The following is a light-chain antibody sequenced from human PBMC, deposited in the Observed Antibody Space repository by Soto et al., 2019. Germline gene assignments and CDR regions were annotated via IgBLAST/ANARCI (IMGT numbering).Light chain of an antibody. CDR1: QSVASN. J-gene: IGKJ3*01. CDR2: GAS. CDR3: QQYNKWPVFT. Sequence: IVMTQSPATLSVSPGERATLSCRASQSVASNLAWYQQRLGQAPRLLVYGASTRATGIPARFSGSGSGTEFTLTIGSVQSEDFAVYYCQQYNKWPVFTFGPGTRVDIK. V-gene: IGKV3-15*01.